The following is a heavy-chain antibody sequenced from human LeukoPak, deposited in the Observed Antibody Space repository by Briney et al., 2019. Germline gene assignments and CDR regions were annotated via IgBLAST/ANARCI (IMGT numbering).Heavy chain of an antibody. Sequence: SETLSLTCTVSGGSIRSNYWSWIRQPPGKGLEWIGYTYYSGSTNYNPSLKSRVTISVDTSKNQFSLKLSSVTAADTAVYFCARARNYYDSSDYYYEGDAFDIWGQGTMVTVSS. D-gene: IGHD3-22*01. V-gene: IGHV4-59*01. CDR1: GGSIRSNY. CDR2: TYYSGST. CDR3: ARARNYYDSSDYYYEGDAFDI. J-gene: IGHJ3*02.